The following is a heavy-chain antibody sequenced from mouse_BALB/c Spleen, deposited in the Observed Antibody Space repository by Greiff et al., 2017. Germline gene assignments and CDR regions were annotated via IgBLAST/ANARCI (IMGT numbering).Heavy chain of an antibody. CDR2: ISNLAYSI. V-gene: IGHV5-15*02. D-gene: IGHD3-1*01. CDR1: GFTFSDYG. J-gene: IGHJ2*01. Sequence: EVMLVESGGGLVQPGGSRKLSCAASGFTFSDYGMAWVRQAPGKGPEWVAFISNLAYSIYYADTVTGRFTISRENAKNTLYLEMSSLRSEDTAMYYCAREGYSSGYVGNYFDYWGQGTTLTVSS. CDR3: AREGYSSGYVGNYFDY.